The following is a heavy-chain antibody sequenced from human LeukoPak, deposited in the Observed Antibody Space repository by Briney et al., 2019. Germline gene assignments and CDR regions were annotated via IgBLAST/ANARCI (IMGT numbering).Heavy chain of an antibody. Sequence: GASVKVSCKASGHTFTNNYIHWVRQAPGQGLEWMGIINPSGDITSYAQKFQGRVTMTRDTSTSTVYMELSSLRSEDTAVYYCARDGRDYGDYDWFDPWGQGTLVTVSS. CDR1: GHTFTNNY. CDR2: INPSGDIT. J-gene: IGHJ5*02. D-gene: IGHD4-17*01. CDR3: ARDGRDYGDYDWFDP. V-gene: IGHV1-46*01.